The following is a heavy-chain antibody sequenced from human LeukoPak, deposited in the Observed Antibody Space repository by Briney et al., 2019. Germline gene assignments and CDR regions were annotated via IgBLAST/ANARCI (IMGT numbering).Heavy chain of an antibody. V-gene: IGHV3-30*03. D-gene: IGHD1-1*01. CDR2: ISYDGSNK. CDR1: GFSFSSYG. J-gene: IGHJ6*02. CDR3: ARDGTSYGMDV. Sequence: TGRSQRLSCAASGFSFSSYGMHWVRQPPGKGLFWVAFISYDGSNKYYADSVKGRFTISRDNSQNTVYLQMNSLRGEDTAVYYCARDGTSYGMDVWGQGTTVTVSS.